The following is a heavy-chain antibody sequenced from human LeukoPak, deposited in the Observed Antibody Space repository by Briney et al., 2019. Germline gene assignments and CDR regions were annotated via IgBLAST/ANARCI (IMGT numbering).Heavy chain of an antibody. CDR3: ARAYCSSTSCYYYYYGMDV. CDR1: GYTFTGYY. J-gene: IGHJ6*02. D-gene: IGHD2-2*01. Sequence: ASVKVSCTASGYTFTGYYMHWVRQAPGQGLEWMGWIYPNRGGTNYAQKFQGRETMTRDTSISTAYMGLSRLRSDDTAVYYCARAYCSSTSCYYYYYGMDVWGQGSTVTASS. V-gene: IGHV1-2*02. CDR2: IYPNRGGT.